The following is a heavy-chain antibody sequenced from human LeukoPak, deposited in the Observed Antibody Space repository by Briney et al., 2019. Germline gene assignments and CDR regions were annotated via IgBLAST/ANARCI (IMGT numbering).Heavy chain of an antibody. J-gene: IGHJ4*02. Sequence: SEALSLTCTVSGGSISSHYWSWIRQPPGKGLEWIGYIYYSGSTNYNPSLKSRVTISVDTSKNQFSLKLSSVTAADTAVYYCARFPEYSSSRGKLDYWGQGTLVTVSS. V-gene: IGHV4-59*11. CDR1: GGSISSHY. D-gene: IGHD6-6*01. CDR3: ARFPEYSSSRGKLDY. CDR2: IYYSGST.